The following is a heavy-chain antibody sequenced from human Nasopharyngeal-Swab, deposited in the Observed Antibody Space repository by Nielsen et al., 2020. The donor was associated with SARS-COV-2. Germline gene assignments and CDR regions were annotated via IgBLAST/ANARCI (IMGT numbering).Heavy chain of an antibody. CDR2: IVVGSGNT. CDR3: AAAVLTGTHMIFDY. V-gene: IGHV1-58*01. J-gene: IGHJ4*02. Sequence: SVKVSCKASGFTFTSSAVQWVRQARGQRLGWIGWIVVGSGNTNYAQKFQERVTITRDMSTSTAYMELSSLRSEDTAVYYCAAAVLTGTHMIFDYWGQGTLVTVSS. CDR1: GFTFTSSA. D-gene: IGHD1-20*01.